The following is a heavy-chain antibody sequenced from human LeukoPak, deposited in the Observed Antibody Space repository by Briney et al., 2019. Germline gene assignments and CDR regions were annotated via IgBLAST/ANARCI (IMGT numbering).Heavy chain of an antibody. CDR2: IYYTGST. CDR3: ARSELLWFGGVNSGFDY. CDR1: GGSISSGGYY. D-gene: IGHD3-10*01. Sequence: SETLSLTCTVSGGSISSGGYYWSWIRQHPGKGLEWIGYIYYTGSTSYNPSLKSRVTILVDTSKNHFSLRLSSVTAADTAVYYCARSELLWFGGVNSGFDYWGQGTLVTVSS. V-gene: IGHV4-61*08. J-gene: IGHJ4*02.